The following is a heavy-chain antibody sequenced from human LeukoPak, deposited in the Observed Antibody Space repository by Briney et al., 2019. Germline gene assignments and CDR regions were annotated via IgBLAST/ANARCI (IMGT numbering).Heavy chain of an antibody. V-gene: IGHV4-38-2*01. CDR2: IYHSGST. Sequence: SETLSLTCAVSGYSISSGYYWGWIRQPPGKGLEWIGRIYHSGSTYYNPSLKSRVTISVDTSKNQFSLKLSSVTAADTAVYYCARNIAAAGYYYYGMDVWGKGTTVTVSS. CDR3: ARNIAAAGYYYYGMDV. D-gene: IGHD6-13*01. J-gene: IGHJ6*04. CDR1: GYSISSGYY.